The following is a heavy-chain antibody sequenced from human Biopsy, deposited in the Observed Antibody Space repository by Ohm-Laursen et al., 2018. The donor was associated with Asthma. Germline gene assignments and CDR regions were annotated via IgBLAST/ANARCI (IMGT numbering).Heavy chain of an antibody. V-gene: IGHV3-11*06. D-gene: IGHD3-22*01. CDR2: ISSSSSYT. CDR3: ATHYYDRSGFYFQL. CDR1: GFIISDPY. J-gene: IGHJ1*01. Sequence: SLRLSCAASGFIISDPYMSWIRLAPGKGLAWVSYISSSSSYTNYADSVRGRFTISRDNALNSLFLHMSSLRAEDTAIYYCATHYYDRSGFYFQLWGQGTLVSVSS.